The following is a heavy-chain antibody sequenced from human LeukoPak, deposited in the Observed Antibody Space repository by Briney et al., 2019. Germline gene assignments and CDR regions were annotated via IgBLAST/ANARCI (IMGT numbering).Heavy chain of an antibody. CDR2: IYYSGST. V-gene: IGHV4-59*12. D-gene: IGHD3-10*01. CDR3: ARGNKRAYYYGSGSLH. J-gene: IGHJ4*02. CDR1: GGSISSYY. Sequence: SSETLSLTCTVSGGSISSYYWSWIRQPPGKGLEWIGYIYYSGSTNHNPSLKSRVTISVDTSKNQFSLKLSSVTAADTAVYYCARGNKRAYYYGSGSLHWGQGTLVTVSS.